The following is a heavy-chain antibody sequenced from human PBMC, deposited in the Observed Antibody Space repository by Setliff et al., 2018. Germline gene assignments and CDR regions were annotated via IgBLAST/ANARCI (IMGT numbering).Heavy chain of an antibody. CDR1: GYTFTSYA. CDR3: ARIKSSLVRGFISAFDI. CDR2: INTGNGNT. V-gene: IGHV1-3*04. D-gene: IGHD3-10*01. J-gene: IGHJ3*02. Sequence: ASVKVSCKASGYTFTSYAMHWVRQAPGQRLEWMGWINTGNGNTKYSQQFQGRVTITRDTSAKTAYMELSSLRSEDTAVYYCARIKSSLVRGFISAFDIWAQGTMVTVSS.